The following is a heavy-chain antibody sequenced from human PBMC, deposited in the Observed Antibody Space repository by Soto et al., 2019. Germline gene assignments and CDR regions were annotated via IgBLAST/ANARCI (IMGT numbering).Heavy chain of an antibody. D-gene: IGHD2-2*01. CDR2: ISTYTGKT. CDR1: GYAFSDNK. J-gene: IGHJ6*02. V-gene: IGHV1-18*04. CDR3: ARVDCSSTSCPLGSYYGMEV. Sequence: SSVKVSYKSSGYAFSDNKVNWVRQAPGQGLEWMGWISTYTGKTKYAQKFQDRVTLTTDTSTSTAYMDLRSLRPDDTAVYYCARVDCSSTSCPLGSYYGMEVWGQVSTVTVSS.